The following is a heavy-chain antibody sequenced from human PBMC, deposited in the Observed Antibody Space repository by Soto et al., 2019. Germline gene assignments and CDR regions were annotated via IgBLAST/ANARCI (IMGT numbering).Heavy chain of an antibody. D-gene: IGHD2-15*01. CDR2: IWYDGSNK. CDR3: ARDLKTPSDIVVVVAATPPDPHAFDI. CDR1: GFTFSSYG. J-gene: IGHJ3*02. Sequence: GGSLRLSCAASGFTFSSYGMHWVRQAPGKGLEWVAVIWYDGSNKYYADSVKGRFTISRDNSKNTLYLQMNSLRAEDTAVYYCARDLKTPSDIVVVVAATPPDPHAFDIWGQGTMVTVSS. V-gene: IGHV3-33*01.